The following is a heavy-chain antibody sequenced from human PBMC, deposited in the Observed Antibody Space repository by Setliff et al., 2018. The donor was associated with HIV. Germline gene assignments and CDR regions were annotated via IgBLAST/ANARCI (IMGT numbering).Heavy chain of an antibody. J-gene: IGHJ4*02. V-gene: IGHV3-7*03. CDR3: ARGQYSSSSG. D-gene: IGHD6-6*01. CDR2: IKKDGSEK. CDR1: GFSVSTYW. Sequence: GGSLRLSCAASGFSVSTYWMNWVRQAPGKGLEWVANIKKDGSEKYYGDSVKGRFTISRDNAKNSLYLQMNSLRAEDTAVYYCARGQYSSSSGWGQGTLVTVSS.